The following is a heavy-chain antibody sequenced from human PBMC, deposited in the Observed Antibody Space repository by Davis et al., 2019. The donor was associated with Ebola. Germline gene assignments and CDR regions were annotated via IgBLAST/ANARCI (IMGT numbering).Heavy chain of an antibody. J-gene: IGHJ4*02. V-gene: IGHV4-59*01. D-gene: IGHD3-10*01. CDR1: GGSISNYY. Sequence: SETLSLTCTVSGGSISNYYWNWIRQPPGKGLEWIGFVSYSGSTTYNPSVRGRVTISVDTSKSQFSLNLRSVTAADTAVYYCARDRYGSGSRIDYWGQGTLVTVSS. CDR3: ARDRYGSGSRIDY. CDR2: VSYSGST.